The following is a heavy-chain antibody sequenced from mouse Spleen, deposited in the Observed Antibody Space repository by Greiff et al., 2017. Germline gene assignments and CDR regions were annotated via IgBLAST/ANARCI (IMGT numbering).Heavy chain of an antibody. CDR1: GYTFTDYE. D-gene: IGHD4-1*01. J-gene: IGHJ3*01. CDR2: IDPETGGT. CDR3: TRWTGTGFAY. Sequence: VQLQQSGAELVRPGASVTLSCKASGYTFTDYEMHWVKQTPVHGLEWIGAIDPETGGTAYNQKFKGKAILTADKSSSTAYMELRSLTSEDSAVYYCTRWTGTGFAYWGQGTLVTVSA. V-gene: IGHV1-15*01.